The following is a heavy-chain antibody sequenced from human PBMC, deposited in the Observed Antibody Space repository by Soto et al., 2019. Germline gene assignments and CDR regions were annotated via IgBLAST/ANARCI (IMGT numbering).Heavy chain of an antibody. J-gene: IGHJ4*02. Sequence: EVQLVESGGGWVQPGGSLRLSCATSGFTFGSYEMNWVRQAPGKGLEWVSYISSRGTTIYYADSVKGRFPISRDNAKNSLFLQMNSLRAEDTAVYYCVSPSDWPDYWGQGTPVTVSS. V-gene: IGHV3-48*03. CDR2: ISSRGTTI. D-gene: IGHD2-21*02. CDR3: VSPSDWPDY. CDR1: GFTFGSYE.